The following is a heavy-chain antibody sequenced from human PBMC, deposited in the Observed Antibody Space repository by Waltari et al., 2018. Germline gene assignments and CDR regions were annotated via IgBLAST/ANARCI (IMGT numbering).Heavy chain of an antibody. CDR2: MNPNSGNT. CDR1: GYPFTSYA. D-gene: IGHD2-21*01. CDR3: ARGRPGPVVVIAMGWFDP. Sequence: QVQLVQSGAEVKKPGASVMVACKASGYPFTSYAHHWLRQDTRPGLAWMGWMNPNSGNTGYAEKFQGRVTITRNTSISTAYMELSSLRSEDTAVYYCARGRPGPVVVIAMGWFDPWGQGTLVTVSS. V-gene: IGHV1-8*03. J-gene: IGHJ5*02.